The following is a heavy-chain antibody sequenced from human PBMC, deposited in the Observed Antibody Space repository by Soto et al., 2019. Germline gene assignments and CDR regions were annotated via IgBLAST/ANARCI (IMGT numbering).Heavy chain of an antibody. D-gene: IGHD4-17*01. CDR3: VSQRTTVPTQAYFDY. J-gene: IGHJ4*02. V-gene: IGHV4-39*01. CDR1: GGSVTNSSYY. Sequence: AGTLSLTCTVSGGSVTNSSYYWGWIRQSPGKGLEWIGSVYYRGRSYSKSSVKSRVTISVDTSKNRFSLSLNSVTASDTAVYFCVSQRTTVPTQAYFDYWGPGAMVTVSS. CDR2: VYYRGRS.